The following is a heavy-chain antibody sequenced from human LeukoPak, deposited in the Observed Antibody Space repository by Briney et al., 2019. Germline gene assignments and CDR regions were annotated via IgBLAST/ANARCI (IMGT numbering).Heavy chain of an antibody. CDR3: ARDSSLERGKTYYYYYMDV. V-gene: IGHV3-48*03. CDR2: ISSSGSTI. Sequence: PGGSLRLSCAASGFTFSSYEMNWVRQAPGKGLEWVSYISSSGSTIYYADSVKGRFTISRDNAKNSLYLQMNSLRAEDTAVYYCARDSSLERGKTYYYYYMDVWGKGTTVTVSS. J-gene: IGHJ6*03. CDR1: GFTFSSYE. D-gene: IGHD1-1*01.